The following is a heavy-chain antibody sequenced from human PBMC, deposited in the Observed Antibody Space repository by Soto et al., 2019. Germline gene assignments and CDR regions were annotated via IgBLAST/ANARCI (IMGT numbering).Heavy chain of an antibody. D-gene: IGHD6-13*01. CDR2: IYYSGST. Sequence: SETLSLTCTVSGGSISSYYWSWIRQPPGKGLEWIGYIYYSGSTNYNPSLKSRVTISVDTSKNQFSLKLSSVTAADTAVYYCARVLNVVQQLGYYYYYVMDVWGKGTTVTVSS. V-gene: IGHV4-59*01. J-gene: IGHJ6*04. CDR1: GGSISSYY. CDR3: ARVLNVVQQLGYYYYYVMDV.